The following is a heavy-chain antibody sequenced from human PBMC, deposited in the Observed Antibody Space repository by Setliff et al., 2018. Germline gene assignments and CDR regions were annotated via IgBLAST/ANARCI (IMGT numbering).Heavy chain of an antibody. V-gene: IGHV4-59*01. Sequence: PSETLSLTCSVSGGSISPYFWSWIRQPPGKGLEWIGYIYHNGNTNFNPSLKTRVTMSVDTSKSQFALNLRSVTAADSAVYYCARDRTAYSYGLDVWGQGTTVTVSS. CDR3: ARDRTAYSYGLDV. J-gene: IGHJ6*02. CDR1: GGSISPYF. D-gene: IGHD5-18*01. CDR2: IYHNGNT.